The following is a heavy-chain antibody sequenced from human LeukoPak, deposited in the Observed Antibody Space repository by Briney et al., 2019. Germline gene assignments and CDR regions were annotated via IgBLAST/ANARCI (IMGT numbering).Heavy chain of an antibody. CDR2: TIPIFGTA. CDR1: GGTFSSYA. Sequence: EASVKVSCKASGGTFSSYAISWVRQAPGQGLEWMGGTIPIFGTANYAQKFQGRVMITADESTSTAYMELSSLRSEDTAVYYCAREEMATIVWGQGALVTVSS. CDR3: AREEMATIV. J-gene: IGHJ4*02. D-gene: IGHD5-24*01. V-gene: IGHV1-69*13.